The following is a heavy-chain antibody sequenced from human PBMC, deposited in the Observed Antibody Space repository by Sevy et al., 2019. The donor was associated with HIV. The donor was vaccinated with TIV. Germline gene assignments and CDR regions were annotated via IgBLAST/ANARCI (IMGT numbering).Heavy chain of an antibody. CDR2: IIGSGGTT. J-gene: IGHJ4*02. CDR1: GFIFNSYT. Sequence: GGSLRLSCAASGFIFNSYTMNWVRQAPGKGLEWVSAIIGSGGTTYYAESVKGRFTISRDNSKNTVVLEMNSLRVEDAAVYYCAKGDGSGSPPDYWGQGTLVTVSS. V-gene: IGHV3-23*01. D-gene: IGHD3-10*01. CDR3: AKGDGSGSPPDY.